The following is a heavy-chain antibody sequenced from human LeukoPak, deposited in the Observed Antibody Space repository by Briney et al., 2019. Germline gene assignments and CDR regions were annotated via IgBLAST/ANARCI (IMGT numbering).Heavy chain of an antibody. CDR2: IKPGGSS. Sequence: SETLSLTCTVSGGSISSGGYYWSWIRQPPGKGLEWIGEIKPGGSSNFNPSLQSRVTISVDTSKNQFSLTLNSVTAADTAVYHCARGPRAVRRVTMVRGLRGHYFDYWDQGALVTVSS. J-gene: IGHJ4*02. CDR1: GGSISSGGYY. D-gene: IGHD3-10*01. V-gene: IGHV4-39*07. CDR3: ARGPRAVRRVTMVRGLRGHYFDY.